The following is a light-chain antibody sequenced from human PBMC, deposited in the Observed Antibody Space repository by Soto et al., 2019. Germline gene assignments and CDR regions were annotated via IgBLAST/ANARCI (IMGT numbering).Light chain of an antibody. CDR2: AAS. Sequence: DIQMTQPPSSLSASIGDRVTITCRASQGISKYLAWYQQKPGQVPKLLFYAASTLQSGVPSRFSCSRSARDLTRTISSLQPEDVATYYCQRYYSAPRTFGQGTKVEIK. V-gene: IGKV1-27*01. CDR3: QRYYSAPRT. J-gene: IGKJ1*01. CDR1: QGISKY.